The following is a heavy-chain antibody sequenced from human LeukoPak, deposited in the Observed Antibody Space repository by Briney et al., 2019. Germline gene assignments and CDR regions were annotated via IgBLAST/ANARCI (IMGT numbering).Heavy chain of an antibody. D-gene: IGHD3-22*01. J-gene: IGHJ1*01. CDR3: ARGSSGYYCDHFQT. Sequence: GGSLRLSRAASGFTFSNFWMTWIRQAPGKGLEWVANIKQDGIEKYYADSVEGRFTVSRDNTKNTMFLQMDSLRVEDTAVYYCARGSSGYYCDHFQTWGQGSLVTVSS. CDR1: GFTFSNFW. CDR2: IKQDGIEK. V-gene: IGHV3-7*01.